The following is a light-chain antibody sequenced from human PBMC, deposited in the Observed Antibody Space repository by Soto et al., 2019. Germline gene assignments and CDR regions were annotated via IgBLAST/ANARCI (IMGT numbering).Light chain of an antibody. V-gene: IGLV4-69*01. CDR3: QTWGTGVVV. Sequence: QLVLTQSPSASASLGASVKLTCTLSSGHNNYAIAWHQQQPEKGPRYLMKLNSDGSHNKGDGIPDRFSGSSSGAERYLTSSSLQSEDEADYYCQTWGTGVVVFGGGTKVTVL. J-gene: IGLJ2*01. CDR1: SGHNNYA. CDR2: LNSDGSH.